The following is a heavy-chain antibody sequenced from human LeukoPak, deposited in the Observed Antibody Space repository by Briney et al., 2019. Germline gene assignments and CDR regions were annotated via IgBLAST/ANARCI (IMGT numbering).Heavy chain of an antibody. J-gene: IGHJ6*02. Sequence: SETLSLTCTVSGASISGYYWNWIRQPPGKGLEWIGYMYYSVSTNYNPPLKSRVTMSGDTSKNELSLKLSSVTAADTAVYYAKMNGDYGFRNYFYYGLDVWGQGTTVTVSS. D-gene: IGHD4-17*01. CDR1: GASISGYY. V-gene: IGHV4-59*08. CDR2: MYYSVST. CDR3: KMNGDYGFRNYFYYGLDV.